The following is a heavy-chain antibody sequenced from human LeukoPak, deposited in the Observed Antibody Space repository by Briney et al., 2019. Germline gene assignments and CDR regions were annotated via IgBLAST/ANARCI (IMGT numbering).Heavy chain of an antibody. CDR1: GFTFSSYA. CDR3: ARDSGDTAMVSSSYYYGMDV. D-gene: IGHD5-18*01. CDR2: ISSSSSYI. V-gene: IGHV3-21*01. Sequence: PGGSLRLSCAASGFTFSSYAMSWVRQAPGKGLEWVSSISSSSSYIYYADSVKGRFTISRDNAKNSLYLQMNSLRAEDTAVYYCARDSGDTAMVSSSYYYGMDVWGQGTTVTVSS. J-gene: IGHJ6*02.